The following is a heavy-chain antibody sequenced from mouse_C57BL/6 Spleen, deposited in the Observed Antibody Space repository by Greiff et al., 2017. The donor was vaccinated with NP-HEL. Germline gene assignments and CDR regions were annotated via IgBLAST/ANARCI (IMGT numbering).Heavy chain of an antibody. CDR2: INPNNGGT. Sequence: EVQLQQSGPELVKPGASVKISCKASGYTFTDYYMNWVKQSHGKSLEWIGDINPNNGGTSYNQKFKGKATLTVDKSSSTAYMELRSLTSEDSAVYYCGRKDYGLAYWGQGTLVTVSA. CDR3: GRKDYGLAY. V-gene: IGHV1-26*01. D-gene: IGHD2-4*01. CDR1: GYTFTDYY. J-gene: IGHJ3*01.